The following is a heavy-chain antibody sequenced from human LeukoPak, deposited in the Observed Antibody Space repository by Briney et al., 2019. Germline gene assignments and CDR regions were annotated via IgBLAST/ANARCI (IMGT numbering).Heavy chain of an antibody. D-gene: IGHD7-27*01. CDR2: IYSSEST. V-gene: IGHV4-59*08. CDR1: GGSISNYF. CDR3: ARRPTGDPKFDY. J-gene: IGHJ4*02. Sequence: SETLSLTCSVPGGSISNYFWTWIRQPPRKGLGWIGYIYSSESTYYNPSLKSRVTISVDPSKNRFSLKLSAVTAADTAVYYCARRPTGDPKFDYWGQGTLVTVSS.